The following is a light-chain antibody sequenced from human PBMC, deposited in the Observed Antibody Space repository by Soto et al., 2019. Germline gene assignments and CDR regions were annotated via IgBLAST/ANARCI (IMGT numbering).Light chain of an antibody. J-gene: IGKJ1*01. Sequence: EMVMTQSPATLSVSPGERATLSCRASQSVGSNLAWYQQKPGQAPRLPIYGASTRATGIPARFSGSGSGTEFTLTISSLLSEDFAVYYCQQYTNWPWTFGQGTKVEIK. CDR3: QQYTNWPWT. CDR1: QSVGSN. CDR2: GAS. V-gene: IGKV3-15*01.